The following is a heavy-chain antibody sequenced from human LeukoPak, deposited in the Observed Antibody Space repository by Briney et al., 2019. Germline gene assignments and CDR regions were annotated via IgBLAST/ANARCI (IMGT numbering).Heavy chain of an antibody. CDR3: ARVPYSSSWYSFDY. D-gene: IGHD6-13*01. J-gene: IGHJ4*02. CDR1: GFSLSTSGMC. CDR2: IDWDDDK. Sequence: SGPALVKPTQTLTLTCTFSGFSLSTSGMCVSWIRQPPGKALEWLALIDWDDDKYYSTSLKTRLTISKDTSNNQVVLTMTNMDPVDTATYYCARVPYSSSWYSFDYWGQGTLVTVSS. V-gene: IGHV2-70*01.